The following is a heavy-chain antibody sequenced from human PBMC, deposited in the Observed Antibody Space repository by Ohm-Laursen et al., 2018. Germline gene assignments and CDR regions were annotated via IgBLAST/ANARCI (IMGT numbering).Heavy chain of an antibody. D-gene: IGHD6-19*01. CDR3: ARGNPVAGTFDY. CDR2: MYYSGST. CDR1: GVSVSRYY. Sequence: SETLSLTWTVSGVSVSRYYWSWIRQPPGKGLESIGYMYYSGSTNYNPSLKSRVTISIDTSKNQFSLKLSSVTAADTAVYYCARGNPVAGTFDYWGQGTLVTVSS. V-gene: IGHV4-59*02. J-gene: IGHJ4*02.